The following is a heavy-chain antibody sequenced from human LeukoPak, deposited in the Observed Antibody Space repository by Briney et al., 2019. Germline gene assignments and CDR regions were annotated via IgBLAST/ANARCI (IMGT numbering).Heavy chain of an antibody. Sequence: SETLSLTCAVYGGSFSGYYWSWIRQPPGKGLEWIGEINHSGSTNYNPSLKSRVTISVDTSKNQFSLKLSSVTAADTAVYYCARGNYHDYSNEGYVDYWGQGTLVTVSS. V-gene: IGHV4-34*01. D-gene: IGHD4-11*01. CDR2: INHSGST. J-gene: IGHJ4*02. CDR3: ARGNYHDYSNEGYVDY. CDR1: GGSFSGYY.